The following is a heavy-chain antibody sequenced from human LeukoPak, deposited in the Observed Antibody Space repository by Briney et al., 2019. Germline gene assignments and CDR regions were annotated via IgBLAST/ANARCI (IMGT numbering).Heavy chain of an antibody. CDR3: ARDRGSISSSSGSAY. Sequence: ASVRVSCKASGYTFTNYGFNWVRQAPGQGLEWIGWISPYNGNIKYAQSFQGRVTMTTDTSTSTVYMEVRSLRSDDTAVYYCARDRGSISSSSGSAYWGQGTLVTVSS. CDR2: ISPYNGNI. J-gene: IGHJ4*02. CDR1: GYTFTNYG. D-gene: IGHD6-6*01. V-gene: IGHV1-18*01.